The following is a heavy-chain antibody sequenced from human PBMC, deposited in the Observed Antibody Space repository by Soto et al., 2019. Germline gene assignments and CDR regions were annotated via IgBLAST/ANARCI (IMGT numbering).Heavy chain of an antibody. CDR1: GYTFTSYG. D-gene: IGHD2-2*01. CDR2: ISAYNGNT. CDR3: ARVDIVVVPAAYGLRYNWFDP. V-gene: IGHV1-18*04. J-gene: IGHJ5*02. Sequence: GASVKVSCKASGYTFTSYGISGVRQAPGQGLEWMGWISAYNGNTNYAQKLQGRVTMTTDTSTSTAYMELRSLRSDDTAVYYCARVDIVVVPAAYGLRYNWFDPWGQGTLVTVSS.